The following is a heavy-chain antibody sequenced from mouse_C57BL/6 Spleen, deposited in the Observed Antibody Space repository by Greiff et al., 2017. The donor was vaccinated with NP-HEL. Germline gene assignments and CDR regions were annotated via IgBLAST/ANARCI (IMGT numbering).Heavy chain of an antibody. CDR2: INPGSGGT. D-gene: IGHD2-3*01. V-gene: IGHV1-54*01. CDR3: ARNFDDGYYVDYFDY. J-gene: IGHJ2*01. Sequence: VQLQQSGAELVRPGPSVKVSCKASGYAFTNYLIEWVKQRPGQGLEWIGVINPGSGGTNYNEKFKGKATLTADKSSSTAYMQLSSLTSEDSAVYFCARNFDDGYYVDYFDYWGQGTTLTVSS. CDR1: GYAFTNYL.